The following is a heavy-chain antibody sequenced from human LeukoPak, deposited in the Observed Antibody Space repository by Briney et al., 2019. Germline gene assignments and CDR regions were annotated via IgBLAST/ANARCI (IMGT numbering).Heavy chain of an antibody. D-gene: IGHD6-19*01. CDR3: ARVPLQGEVAGPDHYFDY. CDR2: IWYDGSNK. Sequence: GRSLRLSCAASGFTFSSYGMHWVRQAPGKGLEWVAVIWYDGSNKYYAGSVKGRFTISRDNSRNTLYLQMNSLRAEDTAVYYCARVPLQGEVAGPDHYFDYWGQGTLVTVSS. CDR1: GFTFSSYG. J-gene: IGHJ4*02. V-gene: IGHV3-33*01.